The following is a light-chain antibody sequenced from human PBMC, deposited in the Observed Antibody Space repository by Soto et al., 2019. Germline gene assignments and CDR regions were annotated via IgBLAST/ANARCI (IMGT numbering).Light chain of an antibody. J-gene: IGKJ1*01. V-gene: IGKV3-20*01. CDR3: QHYGDSSWT. CDR2: GAS. Sequence: EIVLTQSPGTLSLSPGERATLSCRASQSVSSSYLAWYQQKPGQAPRLLIYGASSRATVIPDRFSGSGSGTDFTLTISRLEPEDFAVYFCQHYGDSSWTFGQGSRVEIK. CDR1: QSVSSSY.